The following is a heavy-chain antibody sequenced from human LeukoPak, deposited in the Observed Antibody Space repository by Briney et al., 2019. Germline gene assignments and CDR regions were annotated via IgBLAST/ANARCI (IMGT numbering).Heavy chain of an antibody. Sequence: SVKVSCKASGGTFSSYAISWVRQAPGQGLEWMGGIIPIFGTANYAQKLQGRVTMTTDTSTSTAYMELRSLRSDDTAVYYCARVGGPYSGRSHPPDYWGQGTLVTVSS. CDR1: GGTFSSYA. D-gene: IGHD1-26*01. CDR3: ARVGGPYSGRSHPPDY. J-gene: IGHJ4*02. V-gene: IGHV1-69*05. CDR2: IIPIFGTA.